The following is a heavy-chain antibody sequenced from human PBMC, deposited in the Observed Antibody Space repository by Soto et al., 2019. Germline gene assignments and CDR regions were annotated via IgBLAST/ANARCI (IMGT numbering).Heavy chain of an antibody. V-gene: IGHV3-15*01. J-gene: IGHJ3*02. CDR1: GFTFSNAW. D-gene: IGHD6-13*01. CDR3: TAEAPHIAPDAFDI. CDR2: IKSKTDGGTT. Sequence: GGSLRLSCAASGFTFSNAWMSWVRQATGKGLEWVGRIKSKTDGGTTDDAAPVKGRFTISRDDSKNTLYLQMNSLKTDVTAVYYCTAEAPHIAPDAFDIWGQGTMVTVSS.